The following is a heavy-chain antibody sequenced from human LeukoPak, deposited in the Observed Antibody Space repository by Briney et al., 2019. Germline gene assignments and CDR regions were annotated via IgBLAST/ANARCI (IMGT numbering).Heavy chain of an antibody. CDR2: INHSGST. J-gene: IGHJ6*02. V-gene: IGHV4-34*01. D-gene: IGHD2-2*01. CDR3: ARGRDIVVVPAAPQYYYYGMDV. Sequence: SETLSLTCAVYGGSFSGYYWSWIRQPPGKGLEWIGEINHSGSTNYNPSLKSRVTISVDTSKNQSSLKLSSVTAADTAVYYCARGRDIVVVPAAPQYYYYGMDVWGQGTTVTVSS. CDR1: GGSFSGYY.